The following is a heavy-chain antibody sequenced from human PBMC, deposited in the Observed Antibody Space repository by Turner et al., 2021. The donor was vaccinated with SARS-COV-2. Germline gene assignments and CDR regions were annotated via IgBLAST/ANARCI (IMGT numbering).Heavy chain of an antibody. V-gene: IGHV4-39*01. Sequence: QLQLQESGPGLVKPSETLSLSRTVSGGSINSSGYYWGWIRQPPGRGLEWIGTIYNNGSTYYNPSLKSRVTISVDTSKNQFSLKLGSVTAADTAVYYCARLSRWLVTNFDYWGQGTLVTVSS. D-gene: IGHD6-19*01. J-gene: IGHJ4*02. CDR1: GGSINSSGYY. CDR2: IYNNGST. CDR3: ARLSRWLVTNFDY.